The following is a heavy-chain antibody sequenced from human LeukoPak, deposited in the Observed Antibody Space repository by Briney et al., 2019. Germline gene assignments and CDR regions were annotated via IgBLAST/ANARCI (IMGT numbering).Heavy chain of an antibody. Sequence: GGSLRLSCAASGFTFSTSAMNWVRQVPGKGLEWASSIDYDSSHIYYAASVRGRFTISRDNARDSVYLQMDCLRVEDTAVYYCTRDPLRYLRVGHYDYWGQGTLVAVSS. CDR1: GFTFSTSA. D-gene: IGHD3-9*01. J-gene: IGHJ4*02. CDR2: IDYDSSHI. V-gene: IGHV3-21*01. CDR3: TRDPLRYLRVGHYDY.